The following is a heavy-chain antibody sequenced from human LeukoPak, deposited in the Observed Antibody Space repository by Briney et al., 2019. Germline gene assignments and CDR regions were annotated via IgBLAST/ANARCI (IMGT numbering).Heavy chain of an antibody. CDR3: ARPRVDYGMDV. CDR2: ISSNGGST. V-gene: IGHV3-64*01. J-gene: IGHJ6*02. Sequence: GSLRLSCAASGFTFSSYAMHWVRQAPGKGLEYVSAISSNGGSTYYANSVKGRFTISRDNSKNTLYLQMGSLRAEDMAVYHCARPRVDYGMDVWGQGTTVTVSS. CDR1: GFTFSSYA.